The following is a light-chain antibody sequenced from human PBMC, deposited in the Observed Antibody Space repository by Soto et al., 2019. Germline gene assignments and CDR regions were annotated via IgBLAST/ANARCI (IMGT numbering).Light chain of an antibody. Sequence: EIVLTQSPGTLSLSPGERATLSCRASQSIRSIYLAWYQQKPGQAPRLLISAASRRATGISDRFNGSGSGTDFTLTISRLEPEDFAFYYCQQYGISPRTFGQGTRVEI. J-gene: IGKJ1*01. CDR3: QQYGISPRT. V-gene: IGKV3-20*01. CDR1: QSIRSIY. CDR2: AAS.